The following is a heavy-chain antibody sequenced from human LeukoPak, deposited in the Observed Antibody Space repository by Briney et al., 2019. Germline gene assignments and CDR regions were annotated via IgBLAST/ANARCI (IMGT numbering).Heavy chain of an antibody. J-gene: IGHJ5*02. CDR2: INHSGST. CDR1: GGSFSGYY. V-gene: IGHV4-34*01. CDR3: ARGQAFTIFGVVRRCNWFDP. D-gene: IGHD3-3*01. Sequence: SETLSLTCAVYGGSFSGYYWSWIRQPPGKGLEWIGEINHSGSTNYNPSLKSRVTISVDTSKNQFSLKLSSVTAADTAVYYCARGQAFTIFGVVRRCNWFDPWGQGTLVTVSS.